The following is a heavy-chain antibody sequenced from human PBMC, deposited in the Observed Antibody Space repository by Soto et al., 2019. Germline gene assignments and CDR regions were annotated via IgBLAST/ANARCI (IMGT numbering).Heavy chain of an antibody. V-gene: IGHV3-33*01. Sequence: QVELVESGGGVVQPGGSLRFACAGPGFTFSSYAMHGGRRARGKGLEWVAGIWFDGGKEFYAASVEGRFTISRDNSKNMVYLEMNSPRDVDTAVYYCARAVPAAKGWFDSWGQGTLVTVSS. CDR1: GFTFSSYA. CDR2: IWFDGGKE. D-gene: IGHD2-2*01. J-gene: IGHJ5*01. CDR3: ARAVPAAKGWFDS.